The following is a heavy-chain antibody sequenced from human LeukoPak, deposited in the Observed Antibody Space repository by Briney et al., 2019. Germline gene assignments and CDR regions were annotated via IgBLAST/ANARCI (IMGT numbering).Heavy chain of an antibody. CDR2: INPNSGGT. CDR1: GYTFTGYY. V-gene: IGHV1-2*02. D-gene: IGHD1-26*01. J-gene: IGHJ4*02. CDR3: ATYSGSYSSDFDY. Sequence: ASVKVSCKASGYTFTGYYMHWVRQAPGQELEWMGWINPNSGGTNYAQKFQGRVTMTRDTSISTAYMELSRLRSDDTAVYYCATYSGSYSSDFDYWGQGTLVTVSS.